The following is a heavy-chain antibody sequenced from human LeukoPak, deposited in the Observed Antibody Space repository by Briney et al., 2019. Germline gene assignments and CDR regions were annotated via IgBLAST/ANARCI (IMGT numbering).Heavy chain of an antibody. D-gene: IGHD3-3*01. Sequence: ASVKVSCKASGDTFTGYYMHWVRQAPGQGLEWMGWINLNSGGTNYAQKFQGRVTMTRDTSISTAYMELSRLRSDDTAVYYCARDVSSRYYDFWSGYWYWFDPWGQGTLVTVSS. CDR1: GDTFTGYY. CDR2: INLNSGGT. CDR3: ARDVSSRYYDFWSGYWYWFDP. V-gene: IGHV1-2*02. J-gene: IGHJ5*02.